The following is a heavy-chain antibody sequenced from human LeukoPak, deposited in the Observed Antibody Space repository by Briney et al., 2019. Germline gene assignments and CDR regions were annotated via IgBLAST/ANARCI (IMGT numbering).Heavy chain of an antibody. CDR2: IYHSGST. CDR1: DDSLSSQY. J-gene: IGHJ4*02. Sequence: LETLSLTCSVSDDSLSSQYWSWIRQPPGKGLEWLGYIYHSGSTKYNPSLKSRVTMSLGTSKNQFSLNLSSVTAADTAVYYCARVGGTIFGVVNRGAFDYWGQGTLVTVSS. V-gene: IGHV4-59*11. CDR3: ARVGGTIFGVVNRGAFDY. D-gene: IGHD3-3*01.